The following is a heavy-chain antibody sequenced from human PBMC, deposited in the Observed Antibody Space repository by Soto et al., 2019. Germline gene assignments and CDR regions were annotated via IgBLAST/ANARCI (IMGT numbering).Heavy chain of an antibody. Sequence: QVQLVQSGAEVQKPGSSVQISCKASGGTFRTNAFSWVRQAPGQGLEWMGGIIPIFPTPDYAQKFQSRVTITADESTTTTYMELSSLRSEDTAIYYCARDKDRLQLGGNYYYIMDVWGQGTTVTVSS. D-gene: IGHD1-1*01. CDR2: IIPIFPTP. CDR3: ARDKDRLQLGGNYYYIMDV. J-gene: IGHJ6*02. CDR1: GGTFRTNA. V-gene: IGHV1-69*12.